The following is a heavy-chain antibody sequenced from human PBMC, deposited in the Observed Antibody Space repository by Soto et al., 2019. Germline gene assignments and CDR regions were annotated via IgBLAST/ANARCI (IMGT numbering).Heavy chain of an antibody. CDR2: ISPKSTYR. Sequence: XASLRLSCATSGFPFSDYYMSWIRQAPGKGLEWLSHISPKSTYRNYADSVKGRFTISRDNTKSSLFLQMNSLGVEDTAVYYCARGGGGGLFEQWGQGVLVTVSS. CDR3: ARGGGGGLFEQ. J-gene: IGHJ4*02. V-gene: IGHV3-11*06. CDR1: GFPFSDYY. D-gene: IGHD2-21*01.